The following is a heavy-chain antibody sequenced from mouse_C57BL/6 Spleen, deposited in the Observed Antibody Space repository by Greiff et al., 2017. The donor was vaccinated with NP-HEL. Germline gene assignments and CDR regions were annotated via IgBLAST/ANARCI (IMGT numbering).Heavy chain of an antibody. CDR2: IYPGDGDT. V-gene: IGHV1-82*01. CDR1: GYAFSSSW. J-gene: IGHJ2*01. CDR3: ASNSYYFDY. Sequence: VQLQQSGPELVKPGASVKISCKASGYAFSSSWMNWVKQRPGKGLEWIGRIYPGDGDTNYNGKFKGKATLTADKSSSTAYMQLSSLTSEDSAVYFCASNSYYFDYWGQGTTLTVSS. D-gene: IGHD4-1*01.